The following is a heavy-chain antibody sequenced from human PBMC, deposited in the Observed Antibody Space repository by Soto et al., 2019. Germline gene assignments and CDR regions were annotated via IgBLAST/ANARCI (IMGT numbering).Heavy chain of an antibody. D-gene: IGHD2-21*01. CDR2: IFYSGTA. CDR3: ARPGGDFVLPRDY. Sequence: SETLSFACPVQGASSARWDTSWAGFRKPQGKGLEWIGSIFYSGTAYYNPSLAGRVSMSVDTSKNQFSLKLNSVSAADTAVYFCARPGGDFVLPRDYWGPGTLVTGSS. CDR1: GASSARWDTS. V-gene: IGHV4-39*01. J-gene: IGHJ4*02.